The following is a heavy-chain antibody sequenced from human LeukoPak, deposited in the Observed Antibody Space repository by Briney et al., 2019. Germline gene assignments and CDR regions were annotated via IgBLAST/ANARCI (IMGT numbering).Heavy chain of an antibody. CDR1: GFTFSTYA. Sequence: GGSLRLSCAASGFTFSTYAMSWVRQAPGKGLEWVSAISGSGGSTYYADSVKGRFTISRDNSKNTLYLQMNSLRAEDTAVYYCAKDSGNDSNGYYYGDLGYWGQGTLVTVSS. J-gene: IGHJ4*02. D-gene: IGHD3-22*01. V-gene: IGHV3-23*01. CDR3: AKDSGNDSNGYYYGDLGY. CDR2: ISGSGGST.